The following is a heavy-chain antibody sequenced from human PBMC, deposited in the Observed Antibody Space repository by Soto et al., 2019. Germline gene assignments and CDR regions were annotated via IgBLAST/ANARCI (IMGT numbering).Heavy chain of an antibody. CDR3: AKNAVIAAHILGPDY. Sequence: EVQLLESGGGLVQPGGSLRLSCAASGFTFSSYAMTWVRQAPGKGLEWVSTLSGSDGSTFYADSVKGRFTNSRDISKKTLYLQMNSLRAEDTAIYYCAKNAVIAAHILGPDYWGQGTLVTVSS. CDR1: GFTFSSYA. D-gene: IGHD6-6*01. CDR2: LSGSDGST. V-gene: IGHV3-23*01. J-gene: IGHJ4*02.